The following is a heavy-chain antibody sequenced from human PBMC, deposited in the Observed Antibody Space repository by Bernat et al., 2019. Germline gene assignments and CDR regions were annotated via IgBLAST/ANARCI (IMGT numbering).Heavy chain of an antibody. CDR3: ARDGGNYWGWFDP. D-gene: IGHD1-26*01. J-gene: IGHJ5*02. V-gene: IGHV3-74*01. CDR2: INSDGSST. Sequence: EVQLVESGGGLVQPGGSLRLSCAASGFTFSSYWMHWVHQAPGKGLVWVSRINSDGSSTSYADSVKGRFTISRDNAKNTVYLQMNSLRAEDMAVYYCARDGGNYWGWFDPWGQGTLVTVSS. CDR1: GFTFSSYW.